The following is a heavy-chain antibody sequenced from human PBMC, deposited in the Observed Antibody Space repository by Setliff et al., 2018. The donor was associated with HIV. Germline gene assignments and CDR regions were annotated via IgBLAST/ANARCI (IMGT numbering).Heavy chain of an antibody. V-gene: IGHV4-34*01. CDR3: AREGDSLRAFDI. J-gene: IGHJ3*02. D-gene: IGHD1-26*01. CDR2: VYHTGST. CDR1: GGSFSGYY. Sequence: PSETLSLTCAVYGGSFSGYYWGWIRQPPGKGLEWIGNVYHTGSTYYNPSLKSRVTISVDTSKNQFSLKLSSVSAADTAVYYCAREGDSLRAFDIWGHGTMVTVSS.